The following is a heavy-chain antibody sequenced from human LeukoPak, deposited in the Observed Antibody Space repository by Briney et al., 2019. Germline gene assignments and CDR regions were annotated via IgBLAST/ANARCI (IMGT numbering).Heavy chain of an antibody. Sequence: ASVKVSCKASGYTFTTYGINWVRQAPGQGLELMGWISAGNGNTKYSQKFQGRVTITRDTSASTAYMELSSLRSEDTAVYYCARVGYSSNWKRSYYYYYYGMDVWGQGTTVTVSS. CDR3: ARVGYSSNWKRSYYYYYYGMDV. CDR2: ISAGNGNT. D-gene: IGHD6-13*01. J-gene: IGHJ6*02. V-gene: IGHV1-3*01. CDR1: GYTFTTYG.